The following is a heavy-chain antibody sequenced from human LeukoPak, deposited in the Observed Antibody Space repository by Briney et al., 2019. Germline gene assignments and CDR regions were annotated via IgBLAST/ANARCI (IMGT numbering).Heavy chain of an antibody. J-gene: IGHJ4*02. D-gene: IGHD4-17*01. CDR2: ISYSKGV. Sequence: SETLSLTCAVYGGSFSGYYWSWIRQPPGKGLEGIGTISYSKGVYYNTSLKSRVTMSVDTSKSQFSLKLTSVTAADTAVYFCARGLVDYELPKGYIDYWGQGTLVTVSS. CDR3: ARGLVDYELPKGYIDY. V-gene: IGHV4-34*01. CDR1: GGSFSGYY.